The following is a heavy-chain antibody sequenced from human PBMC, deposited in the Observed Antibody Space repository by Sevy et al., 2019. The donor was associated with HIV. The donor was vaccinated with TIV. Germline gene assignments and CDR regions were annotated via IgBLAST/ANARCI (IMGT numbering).Heavy chain of an antibody. CDR1: GGSFSGYY. Sequence: SETLSLTCAVYGGSFSGYYWSWIRRPPGKGLEWIGEINHSGSTNYNPSLKSRVTISVDTSKNQFSLKLSSVTAADTAVYYCARSVPSYGMDVWGQGTTVTVSS. CDR3: ARSVPSYGMDV. V-gene: IGHV4-34*01. CDR2: INHSGST. J-gene: IGHJ6*02. D-gene: IGHD1-1*01.